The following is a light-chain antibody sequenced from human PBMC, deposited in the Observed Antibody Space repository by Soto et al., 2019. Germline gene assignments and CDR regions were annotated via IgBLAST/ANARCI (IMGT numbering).Light chain of an antibody. V-gene: IGKV1-9*01. CDR1: QDINTY. J-gene: IGKJ5*01. Sequence: DIQLTQSPSFLSASVGDRVTITCRASQDINTYLAWYQQKPGKAPKLLPFAASPLQNGVPSRFSGSGSGTDFTVTITSLQPEDFATYYCQQRKSYPITFGQGTRLEIK. CDR2: AAS. CDR3: QQRKSYPIT.